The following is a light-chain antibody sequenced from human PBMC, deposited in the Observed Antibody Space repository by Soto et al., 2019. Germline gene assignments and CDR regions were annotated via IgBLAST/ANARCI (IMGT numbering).Light chain of an antibody. V-gene: IGLV2-11*01. CDR1: SSDVGSYNY. Sequence: QSVLTQPRSVSGSPGQSVTISCTGTSSDVGSYNYVSWYQQHPGKAPKFMIYAVSKRPSGVPDRFSGSKSGNTASLTISGLQAEDEGDYYCCSYAGSSIVVFGGGTKVTVL. CDR3: CSYAGSSIVV. CDR2: AVS. J-gene: IGLJ2*01.